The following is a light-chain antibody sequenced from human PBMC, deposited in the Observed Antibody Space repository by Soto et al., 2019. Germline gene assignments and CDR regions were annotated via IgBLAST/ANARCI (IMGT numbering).Light chain of an antibody. J-gene: IGLJ1*01. Sequence: QSALTQPASVSGSPGQSITISCTGTSSDVGGYNYVSWYQQHPGIAPKLLIYGVTNRPSGVPTRFSGSKSGNTASLTISGLQAEYEADYHCSSYTSASTLLYLFGTGTKVTVL. CDR2: GVT. CDR3: SSYTSASTLLYL. V-gene: IGLV2-14*01. CDR1: SSDVGGYNY.